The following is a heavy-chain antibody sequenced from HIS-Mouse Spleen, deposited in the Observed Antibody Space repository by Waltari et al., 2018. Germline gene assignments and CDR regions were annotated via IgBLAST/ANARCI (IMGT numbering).Heavy chain of an antibody. V-gene: IGHV1-8*01. CDR3: ARGKGYYYDSSGYYKDAFDI. CDR2: MNPNSGNT. J-gene: IGHJ3*02. CDR1: GYTFTSYD. D-gene: IGHD3-22*01. Sequence: QVQLVQSGAEVKKPGASVKVSCKASGYTFTSYDINWVRQATGQGLEWMGWMNPNSGNTGYAQKFQGRVTMTRKTSISTAYMELSSLRSEDTAVYYCARGKGYYYDSSGYYKDAFDIWGQGTMVTVSS.